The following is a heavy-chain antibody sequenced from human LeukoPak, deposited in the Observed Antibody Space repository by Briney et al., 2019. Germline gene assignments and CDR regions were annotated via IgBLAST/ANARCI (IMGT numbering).Heavy chain of an antibody. J-gene: IGHJ3*02. CDR2: IWYDGSNR. V-gene: IGHV3-33*01. Sequence: PGGSLRLSCAASGFSFSSYGMHWVRQAPDKGLEWVALIWYDGSNRYYGDSVKGRFTISRDNSKNTLYLQMNSLRAEDTAVYYCARRADDAFDIWGQGTMVTVSS. CDR3: ARRADDAFDI. CDR1: GFSFSSYG.